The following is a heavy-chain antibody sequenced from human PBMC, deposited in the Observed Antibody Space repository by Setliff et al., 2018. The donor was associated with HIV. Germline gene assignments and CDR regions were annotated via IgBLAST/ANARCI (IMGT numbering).Heavy chain of an antibody. Sequence: ASVKVSCKASGYTFTSYGINWVRQAPGQGLEWMGWINTKTGNPTYARGFTGRFVFSLDTSVSTAHLQISSLKAEDTAVYYCARAHLWFGESFPFDPWGQGTLVTVSS. V-gene: IGHV7-4-1*02. CDR2: INTKTGNP. J-gene: IGHJ5*02. D-gene: IGHD3-10*01. CDR1: GYTFTSYG. CDR3: ARAHLWFGESFPFDP.